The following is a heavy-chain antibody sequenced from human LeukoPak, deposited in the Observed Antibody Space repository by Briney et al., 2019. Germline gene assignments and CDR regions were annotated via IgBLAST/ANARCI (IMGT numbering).Heavy chain of an antibody. V-gene: IGHV3-7*01. CDR2: IKQDGSEK. Sequence: PGGSLRLSCAASGFTFSSYWMSWVRQAPGKGLEWVANIKQDGSEKYYVDSVKGRFTISRDNAKNSLYLQMNSLRAEDTAVYYCARSQPYQLLFPFDYWGQGTLVTVSS. CDR3: ARSQPYQLLFPFDY. D-gene: IGHD2-2*01. J-gene: IGHJ4*02. CDR1: GFTFSSYW.